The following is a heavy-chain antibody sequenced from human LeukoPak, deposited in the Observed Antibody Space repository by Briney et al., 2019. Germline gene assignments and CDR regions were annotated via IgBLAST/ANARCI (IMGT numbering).Heavy chain of an antibody. CDR3: AKGRGYCSGGSCYSGFDY. D-gene: IGHD2-15*01. J-gene: IGHJ4*02. Sequence: GGSLRLSCAASGFTFSGYAMSWVRQAPGKGLEWVSTVTGSGSTTYYADSVKGRFTISRDNSKNTLYLQMNSLRAEDTAVYYCAKGRGYCSGGSCYSGFDYWGQGTLVTVSS. CDR1: GFTFSGYA. CDR2: VTGSGSTT. V-gene: IGHV3-23*01.